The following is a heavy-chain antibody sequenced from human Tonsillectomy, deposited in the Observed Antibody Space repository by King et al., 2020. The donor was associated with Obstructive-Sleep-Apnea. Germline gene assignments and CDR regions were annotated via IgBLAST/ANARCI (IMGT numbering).Heavy chain of an antibody. V-gene: IGHV3-9*01. Sequence: VQLVESGGGLVQPGRSLRLSCAASGFTFDDYAMHWVRRAPGKGLEWVSGISWNSGSIDYADSVKGRFTISRDNVKNSLYLQMNSLRPEDTALYYCAKDIVEGGEHSTSSYYYYYYGMDVWGQGTTVTVSS. CDR3: AKDIVEGGEHSTSSYYYYYYGMDV. CDR2: ISWNSGSI. J-gene: IGHJ6*02. CDR1: GFTFDDYA. D-gene: IGHD2-2*01.